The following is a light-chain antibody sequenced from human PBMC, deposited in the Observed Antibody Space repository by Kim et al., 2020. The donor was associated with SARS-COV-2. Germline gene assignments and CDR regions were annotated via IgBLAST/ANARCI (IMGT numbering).Light chain of an antibody. Sequence: QSALTQPRPVSGSPGQSVTISCTGTSSDVGLYNYVSWYQQHPGKAPKLMIYDVTERPSGVPDRFSASKSGNTASLTISGLQAEDEADYYCCSYAGSPPYVFGTGTKVTVL. V-gene: IGLV2-11*01. CDR2: DVT. CDR3: CSYAGSPPYV. CDR1: SSDVGLYNY. J-gene: IGLJ1*01.